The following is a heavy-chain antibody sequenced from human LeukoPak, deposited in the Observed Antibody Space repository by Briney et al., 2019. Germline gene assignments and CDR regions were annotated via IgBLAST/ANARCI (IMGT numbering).Heavy chain of an antibody. D-gene: IGHD3-16*02. CDR3: ARDKTYYDYVWGSYRRDGVDY. Sequence: PSETLSLTCTVSGGSISSYYWSWIRQPPGKGLEWIGYIYYSGSTNYNPSLKSRVTISVDTSKNQFSLKLSSVTAADTAVYYCARDKTYYDYVWGSYRRDGVDYWGQGTLVTVSS. J-gene: IGHJ4*02. CDR2: IYYSGST. V-gene: IGHV4-59*01. CDR1: GGSISSYY.